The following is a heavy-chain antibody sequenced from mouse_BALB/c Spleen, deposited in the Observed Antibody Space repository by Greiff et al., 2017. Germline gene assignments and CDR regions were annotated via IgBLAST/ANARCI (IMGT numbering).Heavy chain of an antibody. J-gene: IGHJ3*01. CDR1: GYAFTSYN. V-gene: IGHV1S135*01. CDR3: ARSRPRYGYDSWFAY. Sequence: VQLQQSGPELVKPGASVKVSCKASGYAFTSYNMYWVKQSHGKSLEWIGYIDPYNGGTSYNQKFKDKATLTADKSSSTAYMQLSSLTSEDSAVYYCARSRPRYGYDSWFAYWGQGTLVTVSA. D-gene: IGHD2-2*01. CDR2: IDPYNGGT.